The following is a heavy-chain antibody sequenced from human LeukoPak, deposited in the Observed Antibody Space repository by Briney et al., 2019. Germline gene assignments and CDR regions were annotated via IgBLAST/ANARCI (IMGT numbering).Heavy chain of an antibody. CDR2: INHSGST. CDR1: GGSINSYY. J-gene: IGHJ5*02. V-gene: IGHV4-34*01. D-gene: IGHD5-18*01. CDR3: ASSRSRYGFHWFDP. Sequence: SETLSLTCTVSGGSINSYYWSWVRQPPGKGLEWIGEINHSGSTNYNPSLKSRVTISVDTSKNQFSLKLSSVTAADTAVYYCASSRSRYGFHWFDPWGQGTLVTVSS.